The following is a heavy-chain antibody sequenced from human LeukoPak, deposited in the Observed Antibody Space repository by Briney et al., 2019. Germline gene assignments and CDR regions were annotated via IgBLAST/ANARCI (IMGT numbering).Heavy chain of an antibody. D-gene: IGHD1-26*01. CDR1: GFTFSNAW. V-gene: IGHV3-48*02. Sequence: GGSLRLSCATSGFTFSNAWMNWVRQAPGKGLEWVSHITASGTAMFYADSVKGRFTISRDNAKNSLYLQMNSLRDEDTAVYYCASSGSYRFDYWGQGTLVTVSS. CDR3: ASSGSYRFDY. J-gene: IGHJ4*02. CDR2: ITASGTAM.